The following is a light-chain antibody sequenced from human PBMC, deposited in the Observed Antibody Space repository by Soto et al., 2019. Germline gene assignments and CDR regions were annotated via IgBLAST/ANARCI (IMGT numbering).Light chain of an antibody. V-gene: IGKV4-1*01. CDR1: QSVLYSPNNKNY. CDR2: WAS. CDR3: QQYYSTPHT. Sequence: DIVMTQSPDSLAVSLGERATINCKSSQSVLYSPNNKNYLAWYQQKPGQPPNLLIYWASTRESGVPDRFSGSGSGTDFTLTISSLQAEDVAVYYCQQYYSTPHTFGQGTRLEIK. J-gene: IGKJ2*01.